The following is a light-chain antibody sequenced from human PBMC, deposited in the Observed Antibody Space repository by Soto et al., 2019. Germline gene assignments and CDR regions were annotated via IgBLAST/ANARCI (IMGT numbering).Light chain of an antibody. CDR3: TSYKSSGTLV. J-gene: IGLJ1*01. V-gene: IGLV2-14*01. Sequence: QSVLTQPASVSESPGQSITISCTGTSSDVGGYDYVSWYQHHPGKVPKLLIYRVNNWPSGVSSRFSGSKSGNTASLTISGLQAEDEAAYYCTSYKSSGTLVSGSWTKVTVL. CDR1: SSDVGGYDY. CDR2: RVN.